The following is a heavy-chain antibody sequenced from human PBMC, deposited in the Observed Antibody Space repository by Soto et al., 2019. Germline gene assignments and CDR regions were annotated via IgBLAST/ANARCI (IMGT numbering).Heavy chain of an antibody. CDR1: GGSITSSSYY. J-gene: IGHJ5*02. CDR2: IYYSGST. V-gene: IGHV4-39*01. Sequence: QLHLRESGPGLVKPSETLSLTCTVSGGSITSSSYYWGWIRQPPGKGLEWIGSIYYSGSTYYNPSLRSRVTISADTSKTQFSLKLSSVTAADTAVYYCATQEVGGTYVYTFDPWGQGTLVTVSS. D-gene: IGHD1-26*01. CDR3: ATQEVGGTYVYTFDP.